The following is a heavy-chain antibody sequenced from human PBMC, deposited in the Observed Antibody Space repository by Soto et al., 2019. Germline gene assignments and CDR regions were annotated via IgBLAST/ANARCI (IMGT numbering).Heavy chain of an antibody. J-gene: IGHJ6*02. Sequence: GGSLRLSCAASGFTFSSYWMSWVRQAPGKGLEWVANIKQDGSEKYYVDSVKGRFTISRDNAKNSLYLQMNSLRAEDTAVYYCAREDTAVDGGYYYGMDVWGQGTTVTVSS. CDR1: GFTFSSYW. CDR3: AREDTAVDGGYYYGMDV. CDR2: IKQDGSEK. V-gene: IGHV3-7*05. D-gene: IGHD2-21*01.